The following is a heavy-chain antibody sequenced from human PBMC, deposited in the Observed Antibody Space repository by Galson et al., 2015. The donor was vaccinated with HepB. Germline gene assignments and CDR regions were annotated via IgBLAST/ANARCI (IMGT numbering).Heavy chain of an antibody. V-gene: IGHV1-18*01. CDR3: ARDEYCSSSSCYHIGGDYYYYGMDV. J-gene: IGHJ6*02. Sequence: SVKVSCKASGYTFTSYGITWVRQAPGQGLERMGWISAYTGNTNYAQKFQGRVTMTTDTSTSTAYMELRSLRSDDTAVYYCARDEYCSSSSCYHIGGDYYYYGMDVWGQGTTVTVSS. CDR1: GYTFTSYG. CDR2: ISAYTGNT. D-gene: IGHD2-2*01.